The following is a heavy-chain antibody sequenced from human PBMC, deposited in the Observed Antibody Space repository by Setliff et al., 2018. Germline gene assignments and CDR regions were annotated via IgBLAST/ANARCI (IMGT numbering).Heavy chain of an antibody. CDR2: ISGGSGRT. Sequence: GGSLRLSCAASGFTFSTYAMSWVRQAPGKGLEWVSAISGGSGRTYYVATVKGRLTISRDDSKNTLYLQMNSLRAEDTGIYYFAKDRNFPNDVFDTWGQGTMVTVSS. CDR1: GFTFSTYA. CDR3: AKDRNFPNDVFDT. J-gene: IGHJ3*02. V-gene: IGHV3-23*01.